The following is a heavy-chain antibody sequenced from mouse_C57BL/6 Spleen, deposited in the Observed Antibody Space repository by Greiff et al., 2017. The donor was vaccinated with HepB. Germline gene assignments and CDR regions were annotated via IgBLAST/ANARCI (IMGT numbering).Heavy chain of an antibody. J-gene: IGHJ3*01. CDR3: ARGFTTVVATTFAY. CDR1: GYTFTSYW. Sequence: QVQLQQPGAELVRPGSSVKLSCKASGYTFTSYWMHWVKQRPIQGLEWIGNIDPSDSETHYNQKFKDKATLTVDKSSSTAYMQLSSLTSEDSAVYYCARGFTTVVATTFAYWGQGTLVTVSA. D-gene: IGHD1-1*01. CDR2: IDPSDSET. V-gene: IGHV1-52*01.